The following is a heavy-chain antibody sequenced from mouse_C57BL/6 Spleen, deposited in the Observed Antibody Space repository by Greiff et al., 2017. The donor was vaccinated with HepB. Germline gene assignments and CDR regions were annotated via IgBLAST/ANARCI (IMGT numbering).Heavy chain of an antibody. CDR3: ARRRNYDY. CDR2: IDPSDSYT. D-gene: IGHD1-1*01. CDR1: GYTFTSYW. Sequence: QVQLQQPGAELVRPGTSVKLSCKASGYTFTSYWMHWVKQRPGQGLEWIGVIDPSDSYTNYNQKFKGKATLTVDTSSSTAYMQRSSLTSEDSAVYYCARRRNYDYWGQGTTLTVSS. J-gene: IGHJ2*01. V-gene: IGHV1-59*01.